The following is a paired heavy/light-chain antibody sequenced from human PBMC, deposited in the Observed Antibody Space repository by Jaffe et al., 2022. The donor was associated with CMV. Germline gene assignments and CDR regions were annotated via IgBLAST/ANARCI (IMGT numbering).Heavy chain of an antibody. CDR3: VRQGSRRLPNYVRGKLEVADYYYMDV. CDR1: GYTFATHG. J-gene: IGHJ6*03. V-gene: IGHV1-3*01. D-gene: IGHD3-10*02. CDR2: INSGDAKT. Sequence: QVQLVQSGAELKKPGASVQVSCQASGYTFATHGIHWVRQAPGQTFEWMGWINSGDAKTKYSQKFQGRVSFTRDTSTSIAYMELANLRYEDTAMYFCVRQGSRRLPNYVRGKLEVADYYYMDVWGEGTPVTVSS.
Light chain of an antibody. CDR3: QQSLETPIT. V-gene: IGKV1-39*01. CDR1: QSVRRS. J-gene: IGKJ5*01. Sequence: DILMTQSPSSLSASVGDRVTIACRASQSVRRSINWYRQKPGKAPEVLIYAASDLQTGVPVRFSGSGSGTDFTLTVSSLQPEDTGVYYCQQSLETPITFGQGTRLEI. CDR2: AAS.